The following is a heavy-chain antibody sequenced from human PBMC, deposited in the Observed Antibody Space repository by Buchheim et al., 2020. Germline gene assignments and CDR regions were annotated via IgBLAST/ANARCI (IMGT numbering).Heavy chain of an antibody. Sequence: EVQLVESGGGLVQPGGSLRLSCAASGFTFSSYWMVWVRQAPGKGLLYVSDLNGDGSTTRYADSVRGRFTISRDKAKNTLYLQMTSLRVEDTAVYYCVRDKDRSFDYWGQGTL. J-gene: IGHJ4*02. CDR1: GFTFSSYW. CDR2: LNGDGSTT. CDR3: VRDKDRSFDY. V-gene: IGHV3-74*01.